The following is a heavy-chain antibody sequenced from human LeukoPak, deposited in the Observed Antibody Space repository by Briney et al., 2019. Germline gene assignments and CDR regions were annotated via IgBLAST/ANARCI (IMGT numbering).Heavy chain of an antibody. D-gene: IGHD6-25*01. J-gene: IGHJ4*02. V-gene: IGHV1-2*04. Sequence: ASVKVSCKASGYTFTGYYMHWVRQAPGQGLEWMGWINPNSGGTNYAQKFQGWVTMTRDTSISTAYMELRSLRSDDTAVYYCARAPRYSSGDYWGQGTLVTVSS. CDR3: ARAPRYSSGDY. CDR2: INPNSGGT. CDR1: GYTFTGYY.